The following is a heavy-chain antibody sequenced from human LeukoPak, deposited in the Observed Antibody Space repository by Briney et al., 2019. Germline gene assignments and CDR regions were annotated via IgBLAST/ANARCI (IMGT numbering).Heavy chain of an antibody. CDR3: AREQDIVVVPAAIMGY. J-gene: IGHJ4*02. V-gene: IGHV1-2*02. Sequence: ASVKVSCKASGYTFTGYYMHWVRQAPGQGLEWMGWINPNSGSTNYAQKFQGRVTMTRDTSISTAYMELSRLRSDDTAVYYCAREQDIVVVPAAIMGYWGQGTLVTVSS. D-gene: IGHD2-2*01. CDR1: GYTFTGYY. CDR2: INPNSGST.